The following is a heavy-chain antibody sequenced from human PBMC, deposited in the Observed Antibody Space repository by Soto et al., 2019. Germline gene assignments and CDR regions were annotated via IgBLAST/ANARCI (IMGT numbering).Heavy chain of an antibody. J-gene: IGHJ4*02. CDR2: VFHTGDT. Sequence: SETLSLTCAVSGDSISSSVWWTWVRQPPGKGLEWIGEVFHTGDTYFNPSLRSRVAMSVDKSTNEFSLRVTSVTAADTAIYYCARKAWVRFDYWGQGALVTVSS. CDR1: GDSISSSVW. D-gene: IGHD7-27*01. V-gene: IGHV4-4*02. CDR3: ARKAWVRFDY.